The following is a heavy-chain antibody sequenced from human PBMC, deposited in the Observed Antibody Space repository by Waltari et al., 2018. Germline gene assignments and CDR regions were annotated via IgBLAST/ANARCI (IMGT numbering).Heavy chain of an antibody. J-gene: IGHJ4*02. V-gene: IGHV1-3*03. Sequence: QVQLVQSGAEVKKPGASVKVSCKASGYTFTSYAMHWVRQAPGQRLEWMGWINAGNGNTKYSQEFQGRVTINRDTSASTAYMELSSVRSEDMAVYYCARVGLGAGTSVYWGQGTLVTVSS. CDR1: GYTFTSYA. CDR3: ARVGLGAGTSVY. D-gene: IGHD3-10*01. CDR2: INAGNGNT.